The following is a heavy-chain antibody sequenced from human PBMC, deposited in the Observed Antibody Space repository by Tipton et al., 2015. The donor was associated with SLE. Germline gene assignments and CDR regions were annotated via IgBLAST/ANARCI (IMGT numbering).Heavy chain of an antibody. D-gene: IGHD5-12*01. CDR1: GHSISTTYY. CDR2: IYHSGST. CDR3: AREKSGHGYFDS. Sequence: TLSLTCTVSGHSISTTYYWGWIRQPPGKGLEWIGNIYHSGSTFYNPSLESRVTISVDTSKSQFSLRLISVTAADTAVYYCAREKSGHGYFDSWGQGSLVTVSS. V-gene: IGHV4-38-2*02. J-gene: IGHJ4*02.